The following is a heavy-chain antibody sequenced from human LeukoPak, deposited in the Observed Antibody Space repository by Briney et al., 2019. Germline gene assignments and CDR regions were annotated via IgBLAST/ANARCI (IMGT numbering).Heavy chain of an antibody. Sequence: SVKVSCKASGGTFSSYAISWVRQAPGQGLEWMGRIIPILGIANHAQKFQGRVTITADKSTSTAYMELSSLRSEDTAVYYCARGVRDSSGDAFDIWGQGTMVTVSS. CDR3: ARGVRDSSGDAFDI. J-gene: IGHJ3*02. CDR1: GGTFSSYA. CDR2: IIPILGIA. V-gene: IGHV1-69*04. D-gene: IGHD3-22*01.